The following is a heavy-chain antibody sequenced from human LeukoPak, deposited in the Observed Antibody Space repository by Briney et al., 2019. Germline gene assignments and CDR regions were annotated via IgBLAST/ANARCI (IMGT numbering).Heavy chain of an antibody. V-gene: IGHV3-48*03. CDR2: ISSSGSTI. CDR3: VVSIAGTYDY. J-gene: IGHJ4*02. Sequence: PGGSLRLSCAASGFTFSSYEMNWVRQAPGQGLEWVSYISSSGSTIFYADSVKGRFTISRDNAKKSPYLQMNSLRAEDTAVYYCVVSIAGTYDYWGQGTLVTVSS. D-gene: IGHD1-20*01. CDR1: GFTFSSYE.